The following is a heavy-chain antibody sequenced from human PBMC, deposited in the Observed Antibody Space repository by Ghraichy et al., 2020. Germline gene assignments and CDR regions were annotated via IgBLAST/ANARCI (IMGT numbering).Heavy chain of an antibody. CDR1: GYTFTSYD. CDR2: MNPNSGNT. CDR3: ARAPTVTINYYYYMDV. Sequence: ASVKVSCKASGYTFTSYDINWVRQATGQGLEWMGWMNPNSGNTGYAQKFQGRVTMTRNTSISTAYMELSSLRSEDTAVYYCARAPTVTINYYYYMDVWGKGTTVTVSS. J-gene: IGHJ6*03. V-gene: IGHV1-8*01. D-gene: IGHD4-11*01.